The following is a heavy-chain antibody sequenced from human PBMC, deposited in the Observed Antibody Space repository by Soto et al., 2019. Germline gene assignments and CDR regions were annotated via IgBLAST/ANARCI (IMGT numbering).Heavy chain of an antibody. J-gene: IGHJ5*02. Sequence: GSLRLSCAASGFTFSSYGMHWVRQAPGKGLEWVAVISYDGSNKYYAASVKGRFTISRDNSKNTLYQQMNSLRAEDTAVYYCAKEPKAAGLYNWFDPWGQGTLVTVSS. V-gene: IGHV3-30*18. CDR1: GFTFSSYG. CDR2: ISYDGSNK. D-gene: IGHD6-13*01. CDR3: AKEPKAAGLYNWFDP.